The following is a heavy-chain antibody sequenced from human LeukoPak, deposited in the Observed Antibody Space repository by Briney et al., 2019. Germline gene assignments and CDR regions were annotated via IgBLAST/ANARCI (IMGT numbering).Heavy chain of an antibody. CDR1: GFTFSSYW. D-gene: IGHD6-19*01. J-gene: IGHJ4*02. Sequence: PGGSLRLSCAASGFTFSSYWMSWVRQAPGKGLEWVANIKQDGSEKYYVDSVKGRFTISRDNAKNTLYLQMNSLRAEDTAVYYCARDQPRSSSGWSSYYFDYWGQGTLVPVSS. V-gene: IGHV3-7*01. CDR3: ARDQPRSSSGWSSYYFDY. CDR2: IKQDGSEK.